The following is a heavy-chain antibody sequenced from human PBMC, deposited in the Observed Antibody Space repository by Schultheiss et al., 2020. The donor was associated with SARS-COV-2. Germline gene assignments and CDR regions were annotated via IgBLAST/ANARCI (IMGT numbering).Heavy chain of an antibody. D-gene: IGHD2-21*02. J-gene: IGHJ4*02. CDR1: GYSISSGYY. Sequence: SETLSLTCAVSGYSISSGYYWGWIRQPPGKGLEWIGSIYHSGSTYYNPSLKSLVTISVDTSKNQFSLQLNSVTPEDTAVYYCAKDWDVVVTAFDYWGQGTLVTVSS. V-gene: IGHV4-38-2*02. CDR3: AKDWDVVVTAFDY. CDR2: IYHSGST.